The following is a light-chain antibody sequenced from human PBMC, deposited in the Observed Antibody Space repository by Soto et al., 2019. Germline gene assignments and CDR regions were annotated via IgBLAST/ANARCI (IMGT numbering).Light chain of an antibody. J-gene: IGKJ4*01. V-gene: IGKV4-1*01. Sequence: DIVMTQSPDSLAVSLGERATINCKSSQSVLSTSKNRNCLAWYQQKPGQPPKLVVYWASTRESGVPDRFSGSGSGTDFTLTISSLQAEDVAVYYCQQYYTTPLTFGGGTQVEIK. CDR2: WAS. CDR1: QSVLSTSKNRNC. CDR3: QQYYTTPLT.